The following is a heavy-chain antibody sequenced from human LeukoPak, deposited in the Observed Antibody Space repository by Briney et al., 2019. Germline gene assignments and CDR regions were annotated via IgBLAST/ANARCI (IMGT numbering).Heavy chain of an antibody. CDR1: GLTFSNHA. CDR3: AKDFDYVWGSYRYDYFDY. D-gene: IGHD3-16*02. V-gene: IGHV3-23*01. J-gene: IGHJ4*02. CDR2: ISGSGGST. Sequence: GGSLRLSCAASGLTFSNHAMGWVRQAPGKGLEWISEISGSGGSTYYADSVKGRFTISRDNSKNTLYLQMNSLRAEDTAVYYCAKDFDYVWGSYRYDYFDYWGQGTLVTVSS.